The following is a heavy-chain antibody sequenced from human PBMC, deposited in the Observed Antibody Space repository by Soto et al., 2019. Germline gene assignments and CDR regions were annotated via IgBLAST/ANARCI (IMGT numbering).Heavy chain of an antibody. V-gene: IGHV1-58*01. CDR1: GFTFTSSA. Sequence: EASVKVSCKASGFTFTSSAVQWVRQARGQRLEWIGWIVVGSGNTNYAQKFQERVTITRDMSTSTAYMELNSLRAEDTAVYYCAKDIIVEVPAAFDYWGQGTLVTVSS. CDR2: IVVGSGNT. D-gene: IGHD2-2*01. CDR3: AKDIIVEVPAAFDY. J-gene: IGHJ4*02.